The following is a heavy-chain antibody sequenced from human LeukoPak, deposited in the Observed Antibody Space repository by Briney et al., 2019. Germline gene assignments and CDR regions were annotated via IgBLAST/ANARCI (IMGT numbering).Heavy chain of an antibody. D-gene: IGHD3-3*01. CDR1: GFSVSNNY. V-gene: IGHV3-53*01. CDR2: IYGDGRT. CDR3: ARGRGLGVVSPYFDY. Sequence: GGSLRLSCVVSGFSVSNNYIIWVRQAPGNGLERVSVIYGDGRTSHSASVRGRFTVSRDNSKNIVSLQMNNLRAEDTAVYYCARGRGLGVVSPYFDYWGQGTLVTVSS. J-gene: IGHJ4*02.